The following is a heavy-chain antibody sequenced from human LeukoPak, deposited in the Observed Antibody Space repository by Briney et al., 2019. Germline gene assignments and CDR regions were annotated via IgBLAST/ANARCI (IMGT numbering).Heavy chain of an antibody. J-gene: IGHJ4*02. Sequence: GASVKVSCKASGYTFTSYYMHWVRQAPGQGLEWMGIINPSGGRTSYAQKFQGRVTMTRDTSTSTVYMEVSSLRSEDTAVYYFAREAFYDILTKNFDYWGQGTLVTVSS. V-gene: IGHV1-46*01. CDR2: INPSGGRT. CDR1: GYTFTSYY. CDR3: AREAFYDILTKNFDY. D-gene: IGHD3-9*01.